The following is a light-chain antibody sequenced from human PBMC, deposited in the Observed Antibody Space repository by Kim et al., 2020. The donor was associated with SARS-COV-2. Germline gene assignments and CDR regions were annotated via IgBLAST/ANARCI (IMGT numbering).Light chain of an antibody. J-gene: IGLJ2*01. Sequence: QAVVTQEPSLTVSPGGTVTLTCTCSTGAVTSGYYANWFQQKPGQAPRALIFSTTKKHSWTPARFSGFLLGGKAALIVSGVQPEDEAEYYCLLYYGGTMVFGGGTQLTVL. CDR3: LLYYGGTMV. CDR1: TGAVTSGYY. CDR2: STT. V-gene: IGLV7-43*01.